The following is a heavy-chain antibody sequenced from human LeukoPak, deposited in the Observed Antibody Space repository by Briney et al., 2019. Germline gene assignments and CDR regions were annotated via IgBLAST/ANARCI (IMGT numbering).Heavy chain of an antibody. CDR1: GYTFSSYD. Sequence: ASVKVSCKASGYTFSSYDINWVRQATGQGLEWMGWMNPNSGHTGYAQKFQGRVTMTRNTSISTAYMELGSLRPEDTAVYYCARVRGSYYYYGMDVWGQGTTVTVSS. J-gene: IGHJ6*02. V-gene: IGHV1-8*01. D-gene: IGHD2-15*01. CDR2: MNPNSGHT. CDR3: ARVRGSYYYYGMDV.